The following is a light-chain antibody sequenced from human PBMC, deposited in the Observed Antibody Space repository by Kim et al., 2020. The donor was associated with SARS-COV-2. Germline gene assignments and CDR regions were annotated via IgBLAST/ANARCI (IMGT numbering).Light chain of an antibody. CDR2: AAS. J-gene: IGKJ2*01. Sequence: DIQMTQSPSYLSASVGDRVTITCRASQSISTYLNWYQQKPGKAPKLLIYAASSLPSGVPSRFSGSGSGTDFTLTISSLQPEDFATYYCQQGYSTFGQGTKLEI. CDR1: QSISTY. CDR3: QQGYST. V-gene: IGKV1-39*01.